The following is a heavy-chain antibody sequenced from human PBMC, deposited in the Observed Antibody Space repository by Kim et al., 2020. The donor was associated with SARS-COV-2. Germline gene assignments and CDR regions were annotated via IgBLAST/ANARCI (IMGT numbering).Heavy chain of an antibody. D-gene: IGHD2-8*01. Sequence: SETLSLTCTVSGGSISSSSYYWGWIRQPPGKGLEWIGSIYYSGSTYYNPSLKSRVTISVDTSKNQFSLKLSSVTAADTAVYYCARNRREWSFDIWGQGT. CDR3: ARNRREWSFDI. J-gene: IGHJ3*02. V-gene: IGHV4-39*01. CDR1: GGSISSSSYY. CDR2: IYYSGST.